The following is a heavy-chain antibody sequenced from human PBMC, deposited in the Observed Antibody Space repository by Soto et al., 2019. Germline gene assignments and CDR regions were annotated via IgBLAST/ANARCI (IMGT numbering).Heavy chain of an antibody. CDR2: IYYSGST. CDR3: ARGKRGYYDSSGYYYFDY. Sequence: TLSLTCTVSGGSISSGGYYWSWIRQHPGKGLEWIGYIYYSGSTYYNPSLKSRVTISVDTSKNQFSLKLSSVTAADTAVYYCARGKRGYYDSSGYYYFDYWGQGTLVTVSS. V-gene: IGHV4-31*03. D-gene: IGHD3-22*01. CDR1: GGSISSGGYY. J-gene: IGHJ4*02.